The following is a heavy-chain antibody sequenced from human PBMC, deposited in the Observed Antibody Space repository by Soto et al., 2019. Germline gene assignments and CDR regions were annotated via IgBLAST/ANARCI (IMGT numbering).Heavy chain of an antibody. J-gene: IGHJ6*03. CDR1: GGSFSGYY. Sequence: SETLSLTCAVYGGSFSGYYWSWIRQPPGKGLEWIGEINHSGSTNYNPSLKSRVTISVDTSKNQFSLKLSSVTAADTAVYYCARGLIFGVVLLRDYYHYMAVWGKGTTVTVSS. D-gene: IGHD3-3*01. CDR3: ARGLIFGVVLLRDYYHYMAV. CDR2: INHSGST. V-gene: IGHV4-34*01.